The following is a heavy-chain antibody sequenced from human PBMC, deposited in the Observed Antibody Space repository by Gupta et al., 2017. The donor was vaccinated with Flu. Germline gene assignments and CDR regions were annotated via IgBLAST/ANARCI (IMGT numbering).Heavy chain of an antibody. Sequence: QVQLVQSGAEVKKPGTSVRVSCKASGYTFTNFGFSWVRQAPGQGFEWMGWITVHSGVANYAQRFRDRVTITRDTFTCTVFFELPYLRYDDTAVYYCARDGAGGRDYWGQGTLVTVSS. J-gene: IGHJ4*01. CDR1: GYTFTNFG. D-gene: IGHD2-15*01. CDR3: ARDGAGGRDY. V-gene: IGHV1-18*04. CDR2: ITVHSGVA.